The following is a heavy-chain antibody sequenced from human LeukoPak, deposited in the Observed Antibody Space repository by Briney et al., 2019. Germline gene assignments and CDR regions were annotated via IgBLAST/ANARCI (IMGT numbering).Heavy chain of an antibody. D-gene: IGHD1-26*01. V-gene: IGHV3-48*02. CDR2: ISSSGSTT. CDR1: GFIFSNYS. Sequence: PGGSLRLSCAASGFIFSNYSMNWVRQAPGKGLEWVSYISSSGSTTSYADSVKGRFTVSRDNAKNSLYLQMNSLRDEDTAVYYCARNPAGIGDYWGQGTLVTVSS. J-gene: IGHJ4*02. CDR3: ARNPAGIGDY.